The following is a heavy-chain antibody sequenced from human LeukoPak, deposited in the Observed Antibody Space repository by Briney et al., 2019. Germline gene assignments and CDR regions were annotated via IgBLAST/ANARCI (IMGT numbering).Heavy chain of an antibody. CDR1: GYTFTDYY. Sequence: ASVKVSCKASGYTFTDYYMHWVRQAPGQGLEWMGWINPSSGGTNYAQKFQGRVTVTRDTSISTAYMDLSRLRSDDTAVYYCARAGVWDYSDSSGYHNAAFDIWGQWTMVTVSS. D-gene: IGHD3-22*01. V-gene: IGHV1-2*02. J-gene: IGHJ3*02. CDR3: ARAGVWDYSDSSGYHNAAFDI. CDR2: INPSSGGT.